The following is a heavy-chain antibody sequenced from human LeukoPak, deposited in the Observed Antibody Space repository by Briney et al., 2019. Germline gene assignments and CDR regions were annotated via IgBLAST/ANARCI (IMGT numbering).Heavy chain of an antibody. J-gene: IGHJ4*03. CDR2: IYHSGNT. CDR1: GGSFSRYY. D-gene: IGHD3-22*01. V-gene: IGHV4-59*12. CDR3: ARGATSSETGYFDF. Sequence: SETLSLTCAVSGGSFSRYYWSWIRQSPGKGLEWIAYIYHSGNTDYNPSLKSRLTISVDTSKNQFSLKVTSVTAADTAVYYCARGATSSETGYFDFWGQGTLVTGSS.